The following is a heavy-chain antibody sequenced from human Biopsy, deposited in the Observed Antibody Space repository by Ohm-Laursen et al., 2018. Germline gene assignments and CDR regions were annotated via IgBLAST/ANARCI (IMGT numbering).Heavy chain of an antibody. CDR3: AKGRVGNSGSLDI. D-gene: IGHD1-1*01. CDR1: GFTLSDG. CDR2: ITVSADTT. V-gene: IGHV3-23*01. J-gene: IGHJ3*02. Sequence: SLRLSCAASGFTLSDGMTWVRQAPGKGLEWVSAITVSADTTYYADSVRGRFTASRDNSQNTLYLQMNSLRAEDTAIYYCAKGRVGNSGSLDIWGHGTMVTVSS.